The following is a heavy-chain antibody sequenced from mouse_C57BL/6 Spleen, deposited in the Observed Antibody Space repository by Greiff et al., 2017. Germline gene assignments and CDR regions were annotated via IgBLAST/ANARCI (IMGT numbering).Heavy chain of an antibody. CDR3: ASRVAAQANSFYAIDY. V-gene: IGHV1-53*01. D-gene: IGHD3-2*02. CDR1: GYTFTSYW. Sequence: VQLQQPGTELVKPGASVKLSCKASGYTFTSYWMHWVKQRPGPGLEWIGNINPSNGGTNYNEKFKSKATLTVDKSSSTAYMQLSSLSSEDSAVSSCASRVAAQANSFYAIDYWGQGASVTVSS. CDR2: INPSNGGT. J-gene: IGHJ4*01.